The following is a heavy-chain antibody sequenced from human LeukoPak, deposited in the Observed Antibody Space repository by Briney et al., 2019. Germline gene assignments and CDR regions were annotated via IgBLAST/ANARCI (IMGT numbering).Heavy chain of an antibody. CDR3: ARESRYSSGWYYWFDP. V-gene: IGHV3-53*01. CDR2: IYSGGST. Sequence: GSLRLSCAASGFTVSSNYMSWVRQAPGKGLEWVSVIYSGGSTYYADSVKGRFTISRDNSKNTLYLQMNSLRAEDTAVYYCARESRYSSGWYYWFDPWGQGTLVTVSS. J-gene: IGHJ5*02. CDR1: GFTVSSNY. D-gene: IGHD6-19*01.